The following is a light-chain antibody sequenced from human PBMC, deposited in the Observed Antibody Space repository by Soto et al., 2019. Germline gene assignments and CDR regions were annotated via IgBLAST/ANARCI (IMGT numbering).Light chain of an antibody. CDR2: DVS. V-gene: IGLV2-14*01. CDR3: SSYTSPAAV. CDR1: SSDVGGYNY. J-gene: IGLJ2*01. Sequence: QSALTQPASVSGSPGQSITISCTGTSSDVGGYNYVSWYQQHPGKAPKLMIYDVSNRPSGVSNRFSGSKSGNTASLTISGLQAEDEADYYCSSYTSPAAVFGGGTKLTVL.